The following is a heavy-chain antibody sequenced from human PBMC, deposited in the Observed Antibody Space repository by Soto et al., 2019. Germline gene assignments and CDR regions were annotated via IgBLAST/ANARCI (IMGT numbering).Heavy chain of an antibody. CDR2: ISYDGSNK. CDR1: GFTFSSYG. Sequence: QVQLVESGGGVVQPGRSLRLSCAASGFTFSSYGMHWVRQAPGKGLEWVAVISYDGSNKYYADSVKGRFTISRDNSKNTLYLQMNSLIAEDTAVYYCAKDRMTAARRVFDYWGQGTLVTVSS. D-gene: IGHD2-21*02. J-gene: IGHJ4*02. V-gene: IGHV3-30*18. CDR3: AKDRMTAARRVFDY.